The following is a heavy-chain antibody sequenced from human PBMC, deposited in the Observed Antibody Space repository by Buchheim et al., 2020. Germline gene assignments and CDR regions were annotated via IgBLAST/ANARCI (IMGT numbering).Heavy chain of an antibody. CDR1: GFTVSSNY. CDR2: IYSGGST. Sequence: EVQLVETGGGLIQPGGSLRLSCAASGFTVSSNYMSWVRQAPGKGLEWVSVIYSGGSTYYADSVKGRFTISRDNSKNTLYRQMNSLRAEDTAVYYCARVYFHGSGSYSFDYWGQGTL. J-gene: IGHJ4*02. V-gene: IGHV3-53*02. CDR3: ARVYFHGSGSYSFDY. D-gene: IGHD3-10*01.